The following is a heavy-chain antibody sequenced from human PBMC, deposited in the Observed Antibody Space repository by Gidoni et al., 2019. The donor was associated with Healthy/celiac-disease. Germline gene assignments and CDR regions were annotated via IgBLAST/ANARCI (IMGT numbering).Heavy chain of an antibody. CDR2: SIPIFGTA. CDR1: GGTFSSYA. V-gene: IGHV1-69*01. D-gene: IGHD5-18*01. CDR3: ARKSFEDSPWDYYYGMDV. J-gene: IGHJ6*02. Sequence: QVQLVQSGAEVKKPGSSVKVSCKASGGTFSSYAISWVRQAPGQGLEWMGGSIPIFGTANYAQKFQGRVTITADESTSTAYMELSSLRSEDTAVYYCARKSFEDSPWDYYYGMDVWGQGTTVTVSS.